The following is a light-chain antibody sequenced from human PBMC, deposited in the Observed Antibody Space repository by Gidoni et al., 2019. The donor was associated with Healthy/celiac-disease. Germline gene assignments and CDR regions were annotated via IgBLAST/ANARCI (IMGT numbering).Light chain of an antibody. V-gene: IGKV3-20*01. CDR2: GAS. CDR3: QQDGSSPRT. J-gene: IGKJ1*01. Sequence: IVLPQSPATLSLSPGERATLSCRASQSVSSSYLSWYQQKPGQAPRLLIYGASSRATGIPDRFSGSGSGTDFTLTISRLEPEDFAVYYCQQDGSSPRTFGQGTKVEIK. CDR1: QSVSSSY.